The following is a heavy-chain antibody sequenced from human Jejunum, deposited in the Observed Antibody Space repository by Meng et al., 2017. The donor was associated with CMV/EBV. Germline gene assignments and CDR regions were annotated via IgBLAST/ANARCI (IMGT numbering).Heavy chain of an antibody. CDR3: TRDGSARDGSRGFGDY. J-gene: IGHJ4*02. Sequence: SGFTFSDYWMHWVRQAPGKGLVWVSRINTDGRSTDYADSVKGRFTISRDNAKNALYLQMDTLRGEDTAVYYCTRDGSARDGSRGFGDYWGQGTLVTVSS. CDR1: GFTFSDYW. D-gene: IGHD5-24*01. V-gene: IGHV3-74*01. CDR2: INTDGRST.